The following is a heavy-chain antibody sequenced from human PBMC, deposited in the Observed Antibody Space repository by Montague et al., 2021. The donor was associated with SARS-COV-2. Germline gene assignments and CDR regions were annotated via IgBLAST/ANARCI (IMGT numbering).Heavy chain of an antibody. Sequence: SETLSLTCAVSCGSIRSRDFYWGWIRQPPGNRLDWIGSIYYTGTTYYNPSLQSRVTLSVDTSKNQFSLRVTSLTATDTAVYYCARRQLRFLEWSTADYFDGWGQGTLVTVSS. V-gene: IGHV4-39*01. CDR2: IYYTGTT. D-gene: IGHD3-3*01. CDR3: ARRQLRFLEWSTADYFDG. J-gene: IGHJ4*02. CDR1: CGSIRSRDFY.